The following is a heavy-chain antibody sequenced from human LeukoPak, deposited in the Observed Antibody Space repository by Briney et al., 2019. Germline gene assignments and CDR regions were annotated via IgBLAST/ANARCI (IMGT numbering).Heavy chain of an antibody. Sequence: ASVKVSCKASGYTFTSYGISWVRQAPGQGLEWMGWISAYNGNTNYAQKLQGRVTMTRDMSTSTVYMELSSLRSEDTAVYYCARGPHTYAFDIWGQGTMVTVSS. CDR2: ISAYNGNT. V-gene: IGHV1-18*01. J-gene: IGHJ3*02. CDR1: GYTFTSYG. D-gene: IGHD2-2*02. CDR3: ARGPHTYAFDI.